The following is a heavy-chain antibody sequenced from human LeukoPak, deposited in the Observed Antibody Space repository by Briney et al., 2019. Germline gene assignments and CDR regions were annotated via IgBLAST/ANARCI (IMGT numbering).Heavy chain of an antibody. Sequence: SETLSLTCTVSGGSISSYYWSWIRQPAGKGLEWIGRIYTSGSTNYNPSLKSRVTMSVDTSKNQFSLKLSSVTAADTAVYYCARVIWFGEFPRFDPWGQGTLVTVSS. J-gene: IGHJ5*02. CDR2: IYTSGST. D-gene: IGHD3-10*01. CDR3: ARVIWFGEFPRFDP. CDR1: GGSISSYY. V-gene: IGHV4-4*07.